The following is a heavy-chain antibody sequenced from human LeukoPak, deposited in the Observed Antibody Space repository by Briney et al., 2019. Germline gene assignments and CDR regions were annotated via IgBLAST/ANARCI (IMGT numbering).Heavy chain of an antibody. J-gene: IGHJ4*02. V-gene: IGHV3-30*18. CDR3: AKDLLGAFDY. Sequence: HTGGTLRLSCAASGFTFSSYGMHWVRQAPGKGLEWVAVISYDGSNKYYADSVKGRFTISRDNSKNTLYLQMNSLRAEDTAVYYCAKDLLGAFDYWGQGTLVTVSS. CDR2: ISYDGSNK. CDR1: GFTFSSYG. D-gene: IGHD3-3*02.